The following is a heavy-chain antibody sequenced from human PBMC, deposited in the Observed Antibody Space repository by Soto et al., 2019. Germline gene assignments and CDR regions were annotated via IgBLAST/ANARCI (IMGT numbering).Heavy chain of an antibody. CDR3: SRPRAEEYSGYSGAFDI. D-gene: IGHD5-12*01. Sequence: GGSLRLSCAASGFTFSSYGMHWVRQAPGKGLEWVAVISYDGSNKYYADSVKGRFTISRDNSKNTLYLQMNSLRAEDTAVYFCSRPRAEEYSGYSGAFDIWGQGTMVTVSS. J-gene: IGHJ3*02. CDR2: ISYDGSNK. CDR1: GFTFSSYG. V-gene: IGHV3-30*03.